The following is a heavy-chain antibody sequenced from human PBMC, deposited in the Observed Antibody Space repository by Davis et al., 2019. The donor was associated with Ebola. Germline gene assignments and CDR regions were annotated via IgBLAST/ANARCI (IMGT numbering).Heavy chain of an antibody. CDR1: GGSINSGGSY. CDR3: ARDSSPRNLDI. V-gene: IGHV4-31*03. J-gene: IGHJ3*02. Sequence: SETLSLTCTVSGGSINSGGSYWSWIRQHPGKGLEWIGHINYSGSTYYNPPLKSRVSISVETSKKQFSLKLKSVTAAETAVYYCARDSSPRNLDIWGQGTLVTVSA. D-gene: IGHD1-14*01. CDR2: INYSGST.